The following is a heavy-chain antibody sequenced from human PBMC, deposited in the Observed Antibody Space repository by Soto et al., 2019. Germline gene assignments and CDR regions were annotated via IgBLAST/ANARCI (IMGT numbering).Heavy chain of an antibody. CDR2: SRAKGKGYNK. CDR3: VRATYFPDSSGYTRCFDP. Sequence: GGSLRLSCEASGFTLSDHYMDWVRQAPGKGLEWLGRSRAKGKGYNKAYAASVKGRFTISRYEQKNLVYLKMNSLRTEDAAVYYCVRATYFPDSSGYTRCFDPWGQGTLVTVSS. V-gene: IGHV3-72*01. D-gene: IGHD3-22*01. J-gene: IGHJ5*02. CDR1: GFTLSDHY.